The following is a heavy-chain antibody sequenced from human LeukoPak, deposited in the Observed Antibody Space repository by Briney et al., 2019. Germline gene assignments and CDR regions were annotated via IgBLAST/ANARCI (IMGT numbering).Heavy chain of an antibody. V-gene: IGHV4-59*12. CDR2: IHYTGNS. CDR3: ASPHSSSWSRAFDY. J-gene: IGHJ4*02. CDR1: GGSISDYH. D-gene: IGHD6-13*01. Sequence: SETLSLTCTVSGGSISDYHWSWIRQTPGKGLEWIGYIHYTGNSNYNPSLKSRVTMSVDTSKNQFSLKLSSVTAADTAVYYCASPHSSSWSRAFDYWGQGTLVTVSS.